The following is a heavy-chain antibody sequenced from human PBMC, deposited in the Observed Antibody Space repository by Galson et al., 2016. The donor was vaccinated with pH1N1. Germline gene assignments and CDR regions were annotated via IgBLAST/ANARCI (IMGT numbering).Heavy chain of an antibody. CDR2: INPNNGGT. V-gene: IGHV1-2*02. D-gene: IGHD3-22*01. J-gene: IGHJ5*02. CDR1: GYTFTGYF. Sequence: SVKVSCKASGYTFTGYFMHWVRQALGQGLEWMGWINPNNGGTNYAQKFQGRVTLTRDASISTAYMALSRLRSDDTAVYYCARDLYYDTSGYYPLDPWGQGTLVTVSS. CDR3: ARDLYYDTSGYYPLDP.